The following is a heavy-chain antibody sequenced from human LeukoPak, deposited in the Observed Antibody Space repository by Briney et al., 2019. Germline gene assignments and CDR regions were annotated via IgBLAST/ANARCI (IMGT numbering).Heavy chain of an antibody. J-gene: IGHJ4*02. CDR1: GYTFSGYY. CDR2: INPNSGGT. V-gene: IGHV1-2*02. D-gene: IGHD1-1*01. Sequence: GVSVKVSCKASGYTFSGYYIFWVRRAPGQGLEWMGWINPNSGGTNYAPEFQGRLTMTRDTSITTAYMELSTLRSDDTAVYYCATTYKGTGTQRWGQGTLVTVSS. CDR3: ATTYKGTGTQR.